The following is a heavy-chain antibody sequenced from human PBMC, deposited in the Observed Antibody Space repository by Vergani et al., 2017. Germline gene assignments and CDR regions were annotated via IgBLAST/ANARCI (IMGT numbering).Heavy chain of an antibody. V-gene: IGHV3-7*01. CDR2: IKQDGSEE. Sequence: EVQLVESGGGLVQPGGSLRLSCAASGFLFSDYWLNWVRQSPGGGLEWVANIKQDGSEEFYVDSVKGRFTISRDNAKNSVFLQINGLRAEDTAVYYCARGGVVGSTGRNFEFWGQGTTVTVSS. CDR3: ARGGVVGSTGRNFEF. CDR1: GFLFSDYW. J-gene: IGHJ3*01. D-gene: IGHD1-26*01.